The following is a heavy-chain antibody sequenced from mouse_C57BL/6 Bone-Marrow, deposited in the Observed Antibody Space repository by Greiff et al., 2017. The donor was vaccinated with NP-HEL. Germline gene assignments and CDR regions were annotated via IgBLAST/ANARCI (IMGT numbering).Heavy chain of an antibody. CDR2: IDPENGDT. J-gene: IGHJ3*01. CDR3: TTGFYYYGSSAWFAY. CDR1: GFNIKDDY. D-gene: IGHD1-1*01. V-gene: IGHV14-4*01. Sequence: EVQLQESGAELVRPGASVKLSCTASGFNIKDDYMHWVKQRPEQGLEWIGWIDPENGDTEYASKFQGKATITADTSSNTAYLQLSSLTSEDTAVYYCTTGFYYYGSSAWFAYWGQGTLVTVSA.